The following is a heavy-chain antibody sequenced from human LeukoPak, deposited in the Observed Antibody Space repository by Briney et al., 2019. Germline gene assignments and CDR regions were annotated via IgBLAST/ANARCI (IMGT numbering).Heavy chain of an antibody. V-gene: IGHV4-59*12. CDR2: IYYSGST. Sequence: SETLSLTCTVSGGSISSYYWSWIRQPPGKGLEWIGYIYYSGSTNYNPSLKSRVTISVDTSKNQFSLKLSSVTAADTAVYYCARGATYYYYYYMDVWGKGTTVTISS. CDR1: GGSISSYY. J-gene: IGHJ6*03. CDR3: ARGATYYYYYYMDV.